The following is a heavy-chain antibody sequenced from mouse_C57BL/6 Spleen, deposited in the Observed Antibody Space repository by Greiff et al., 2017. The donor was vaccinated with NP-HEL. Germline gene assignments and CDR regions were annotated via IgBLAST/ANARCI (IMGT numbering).Heavy chain of an antibody. J-gene: IGHJ4*01. Sequence: VQGVESGAELVKPGASVKISCKASGYAFSSYWMNWVKQRPGKGLEWIGQIYPGDGDTNYNGKFKGKATLTADKSSSTAYMQLSSLTSEDSAVYFCARSDYYGSSYHYAMDYWGQGTSVTVSS. CDR3: ARSDYYGSSYHYAMDY. CDR1: GYAFSSYW. V-gene: IGHV1-80*01. CDR2: IYPGDGDT. D-gene: IGHD1-1*01.